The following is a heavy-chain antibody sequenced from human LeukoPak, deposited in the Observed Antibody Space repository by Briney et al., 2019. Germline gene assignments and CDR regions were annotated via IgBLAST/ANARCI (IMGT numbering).Heavy chain of an antibody. CDR2: ISGDGART. J-gene: IGHJ4*02. Sequence: GGSLRLSCAASAFPFSTYVMSGVRQAPGGGLEWISSISGDGARTYYTNSVKGRLTISRDNPKNTLFLQVNSLRVEDTAVYYCAKGGLTTPLHYWGQGTLVTVSS. D-gene: IGHD1-14*01. V-gene: IGHV3-23*01. CDR1: AFPFSTYV. CDR3: AKGGLTTPLHY.